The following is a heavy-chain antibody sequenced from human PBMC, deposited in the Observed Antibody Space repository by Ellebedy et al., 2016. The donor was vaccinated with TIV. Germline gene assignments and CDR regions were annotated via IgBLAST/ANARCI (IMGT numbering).Heavy chain of an antibody. D-gene: IGHD1-20*01. J-gene: IGHJ6*02. CDR1: GYTFTSYD. Sequence: ASVKVSXXASGYTFTSYDINWVRQATGQGLEWMGWMNPNSGNTGYAQKFQGRVTMTRNTSISTAYMELSRLRSDDTAVYYCARAHLPNWNPGFAYGMDVWGQGTTVTVSS. CDR2: MNPNSGNT. V-gene: IGHV1-8*01. CDR3: ARAHLPNWNPGFAYGMDV.